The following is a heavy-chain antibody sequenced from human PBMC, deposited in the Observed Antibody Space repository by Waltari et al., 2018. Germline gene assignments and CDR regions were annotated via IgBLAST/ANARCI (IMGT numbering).Heavy chain of an antibody. V-gene: IGHV3-9*01. Sequence: EVQLVESGGGLVQPGRSLRLSCAASGFTFDDYAMHWVRPAPGKGLEWVSGISWNSGSIGYADSVKGRFTISRDNAKNSLYLQMNSLRAEDTALYYCAKEAQEAAGTGFDPWGQGTLVTVSS. CDR2: ISWNSGSI. D-gene: IGHD6-13*01. CDR1: GFTFDDYA. CDR3: AKEAQEAAGTGFDP. J-gene: IGHJ5*02.